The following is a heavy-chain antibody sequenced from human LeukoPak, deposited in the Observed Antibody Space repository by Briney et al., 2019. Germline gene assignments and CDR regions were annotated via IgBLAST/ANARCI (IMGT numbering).Heavy chain of an antibody. CDR3: ARCRGTSGYYYLFDY. CDR1: GDSVSSKSSA. V-gene: IGHV6-1*01. CDR2: TYFRSKWYN. J-gene: IGHJ4*02. D-gene: IGHD3-22*01. Sequence: SQTLSPTCAISGDSVSSKSSAWNWIRQSPSRGLEWLGRTYFRSKWYNDSAVSMKNRITINPDTSKNQFSPQLNYATSDDTAVYYCARCRGTSGYYYLFDYWGQGTLVTVSS.